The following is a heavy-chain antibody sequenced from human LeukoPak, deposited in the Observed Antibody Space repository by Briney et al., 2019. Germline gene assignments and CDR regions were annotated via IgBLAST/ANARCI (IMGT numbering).Heavy chain of an antibody. V-gene: IGHV1-58*01. D-gene: IGHD2-15*01. J-gene: IGHJ4*02. Sequence: SVKVSCKASGFTFTSSAVQWVRRARGQRLEWVGWIVVGSGNTNYAQKFQERVTITRDMSTSTAYMELSSLRSEDTAVYYCVVVVAATLGPFFDYWGQGTLVTVSS. CDR1: GFTFTSSA. CDR2: IVVGSGNT. CDR3: VVVVAATLGPFFDY.